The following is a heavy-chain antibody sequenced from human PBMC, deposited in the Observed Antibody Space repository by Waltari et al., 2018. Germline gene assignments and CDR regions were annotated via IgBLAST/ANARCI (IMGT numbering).Heavy chain of an antibody. CDR3: ARGYGSGSQIIDY. D-gene: IGHD3-10*01. J-gene: IGHJ4*02. CDR1: GYSISSGYY. CDR2: IYHSGST. V-gene: IGHV4-38-2*01. Sequence: QVQLQESGPGLAKPSETLSLTCAVSGYSISSGYYWGWIRQPPGKGLEWIGSIYHSGSTYYNPSLKSRVTISVDTSKNQFSLKLSSVTAADTAVYYCARGYGSGSQIIDYWGQGTLVTVSS.